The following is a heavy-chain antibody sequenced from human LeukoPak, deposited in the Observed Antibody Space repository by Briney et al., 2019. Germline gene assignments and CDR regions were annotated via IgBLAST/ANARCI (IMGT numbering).Heavy chain of an antibody. V-gene: IGHV1-8*01. D-gene: IGHD3-22*01. CDR3: ARVGGITMIVVLITDAFDI. CDR2: MNPNSGNT. J-gene: IGHJ3*02. CDR1: GYTFTSYD. Sequence: GASVKVSCKASGYTFTSYDINWVRQATGQGLEWMGWMNPNSGNTGYAQKFQGRVTMTRNTSISTAYMELSSLRSEDTAVYYCARVGGITMIVVLITDAFDIWGQGTMVTVSS.